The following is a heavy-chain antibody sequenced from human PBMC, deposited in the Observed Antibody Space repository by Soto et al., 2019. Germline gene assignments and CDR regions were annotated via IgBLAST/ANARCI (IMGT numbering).Heavy chain of an antibody. V-gene: IGHV4-34*01. CDR1: GGSFSGYY. CDR3: ARGRGSGSYINYYYYGMDV. J-gene: IGHJ6*02. Sequence: SETLSLTCAVYGGSFSGYYWSWIRQPPGKGLEWIGEINHSGSTNYNPSLKSRVTISVDTSKNQFSLKLSSVTAADTAVYYCARGRGSGSYINYYYYGMDVWGQGTTVTVSS. D-gene: IGHD3-10*01. CDR2: INHSGST.